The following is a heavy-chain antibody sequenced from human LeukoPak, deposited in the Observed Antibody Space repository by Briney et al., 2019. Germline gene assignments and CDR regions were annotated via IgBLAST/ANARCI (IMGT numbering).Heavy chain of an antibody. D-gene: IGHD2-15*01. CDR2: ISGSGGNT. CDR1: GFTISSYA. Sequence: PGGSLRLSCAASGFTISSYAMNWVRQAPGKGLEWVSVISGSGGNTHYADSMKGRFTISRDNSKNTLYLQMNSLRAEDTAVYYCAKSQSGYCSGGSCSCDYWGQGTLVTVSS. J-gene: IGHJ4*02. CDR3: AKSQSGYCSGGSCSCDY. V-gene: IGHV3-23*01.